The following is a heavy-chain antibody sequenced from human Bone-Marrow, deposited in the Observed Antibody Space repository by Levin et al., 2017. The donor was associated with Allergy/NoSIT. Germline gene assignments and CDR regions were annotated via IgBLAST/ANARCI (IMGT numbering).Heavy chain of an antibody. V-gene: IGHV3-30-3*01. J-gene: IGHJ4*02. D-gene: IGHD2-15*01. CDR1: GFTFSSYA. CDR3: ASPVTMVVSSTLAY. Sequence: HSGGSLRLSCAGSGFTFSSYAMHWVRQAPGKGLEWVALISYDGDNIYYTDSVKGRFTVSRDNSKNTLYLQMNSLRPEDTAVYYCASPVTMVVSSTLAYWGQGTLVTVSS. CDR2: ISYDGDNI.